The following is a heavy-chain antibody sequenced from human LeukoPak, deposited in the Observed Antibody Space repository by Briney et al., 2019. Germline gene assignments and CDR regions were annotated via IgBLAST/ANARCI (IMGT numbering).Heavy chain of an antibody. J-gene: IGHJ6*02. D-gene: IGHD2-15*01. CDR3: AKDQGGTGEVVYYYGMDV. V-gene: IGHV3-21*01. CDR1: GFTFSSYS. Sequence: GGSLRLSCAASGFTFSSYSMNWVRQAPGKGLEWVSSISSSSSYIYYADSVKGRFTISRDNAKNSLYLQMNSLRAEDTAVYYCAKDQGGTGEVVYYYGMDVWGQGTTVTVSS. CDR2: ISSSSSYI.